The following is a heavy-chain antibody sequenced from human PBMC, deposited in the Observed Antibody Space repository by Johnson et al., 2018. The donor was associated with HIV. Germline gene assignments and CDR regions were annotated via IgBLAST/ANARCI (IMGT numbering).Heavy chain of an antibody. V-gene: IGHV3-66*01. CDR1: GFTVSSNY. Sequence: VQLVESGGGLVKPGGSLRLSCAASGFTVSSNYMSWVRQAPGKGLEWVSVIYSGGNTYYADSVKGRFTISRDNSKNTLSLQMNSLRVEDTAVYYCAREARIVVVEPSDAFDIWGQGTMVTVSS. CDR3: AREARIVVVEPSDAFDI. J-gene: IGHJ3*02. D-gene: IGHD3-22*01. CDR2: IYSGGNT.